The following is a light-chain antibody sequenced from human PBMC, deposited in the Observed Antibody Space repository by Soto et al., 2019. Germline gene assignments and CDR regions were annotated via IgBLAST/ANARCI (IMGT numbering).Light chain of an antibody. V-gene: IGKV1-27*01. CDR2: ATS. Sequence: DIQMTQSPSSLSASVGDRVTITCRASQDISNSLAWYQQKPGEVPKVLIYATSILQSGVPARISGSGSGTDFTLTSSSLQPEDVATYYCQNYNSAPLTFGGGTKVEI. CDR3: QNYNSAPLT. CDR1: QDISNS. J-gene: IGKJ4*02.